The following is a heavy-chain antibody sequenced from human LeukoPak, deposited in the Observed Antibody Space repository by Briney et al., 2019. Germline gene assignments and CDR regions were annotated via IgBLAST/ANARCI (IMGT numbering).Heavy chain of an antibody. CDR3: ARGQQLPPDYYYYYYGMDV. D-gene: IGHD6-13*01. J-gene: IGHJ6*02. CDR2: IGGSGGST. V-gene: IGHV3-23*01. CDR1: GFTFSSYA. Sequence: PGGSLRLSCAASGFTFSSYAMSWVRQAPGKGLEWVSAIGGSGGSTYYADSVKGRFTISRDNSKNTLYLQMNSLRAEDTAVYYCARGQQLPPDYYYYYYGMDVWGQGTTVTVSS.